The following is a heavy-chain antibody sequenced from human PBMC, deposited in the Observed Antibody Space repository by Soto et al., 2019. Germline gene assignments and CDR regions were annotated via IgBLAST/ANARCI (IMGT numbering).Heavy chain of an antibody. CDR1: GFSLSTSGVG. CDR3: AHSHILTAGGYFDL. CDR2: IYWDDDK. V-gene: IGHV2-5*02. J-gene: IGHJ2*01. D-gene: IGHD3-9*01. Sequence: QITLKESGPTLVKPTQTLTLTCTFSGFSLSTSGVGVGWIRQPPGKALEWLALIYWDDDKRYSPSLKSRLTSTTDTSNNQLVLTMTNMHPVDTATYYCAHSHILTAGGYFDLWGRGTLVTVSS.